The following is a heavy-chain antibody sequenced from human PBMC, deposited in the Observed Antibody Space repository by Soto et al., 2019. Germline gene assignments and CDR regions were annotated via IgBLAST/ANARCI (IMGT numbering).Heavy chain of an antibody. D-gene: IGHD3-10*01. CDR2: INLDYGGA. Sequence: TGGSLRLSCAGSGFTFSSSAMSWVRQAPEKRLEWVSGINLDYGGAFDAFYADPVKGRFTISRDTAENTVYLQMNSLRVEDTGVYFCATDSGRNYFQHWGQGTLVTVSS. V-gene: IGHV3-23*01. CDR1: GFTFSSSA. CDR3: ATDSGRNYFQH. J-gene: IGHJ1*01.